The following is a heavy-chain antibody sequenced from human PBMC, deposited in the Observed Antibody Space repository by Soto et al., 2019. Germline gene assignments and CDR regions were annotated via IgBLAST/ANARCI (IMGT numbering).Heavy chain of an antibody. D-gene: IGHD6-19*01. Sequence: PGGSLRLSCAASGLTFSSYWMHWVRQAPGKGLVWVSRISTDGSVTTYADSVKGRFTISRDNAKNTLYLQMNNLRTEDTAVYYCARAPYSSGWWGLDYWGQGTLVTVSS. V-gene: IGHV3-74*01. CDR3: ARAPYSSGWWGLDY. CDR1: GLTFSSYW. CDR2: ISTDGSVT. J-gene: IGHJ4*02.